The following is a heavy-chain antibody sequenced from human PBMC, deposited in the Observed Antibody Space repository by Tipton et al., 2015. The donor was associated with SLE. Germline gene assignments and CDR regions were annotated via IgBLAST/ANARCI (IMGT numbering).Heavy chain of an antibody. D-gene: IGHD4-17*01. J-gene: IGHJ3*02. CDR2: IHHIGNT. CDR3: ARYPATVTSSAPFNGLDI. V-gene: IGHV4-4*02. CDR1: GDSISNNNW. Sequence: TLSLTCAVSGDSISNNNWWTWVRQRPGKGLEWIGEIHHIGNTNQNPSLKSRVTISIGKSKNQFSLKLRSVTAADTAVYYCARYPATVTSSAPFNGLDIWGQGTLVIVSS.